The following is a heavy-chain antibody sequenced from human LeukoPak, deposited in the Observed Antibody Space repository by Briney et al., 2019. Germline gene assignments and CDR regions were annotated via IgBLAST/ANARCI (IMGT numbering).Heavy chain of an antibody. V-gene: IGHV3-33*01. CDR1: GFTFSSYG. D-gene: IGHD4-17*01. CDR2: IWYDGSNK. CDR3: AAPSYGDSFDY. Sequence: QTGGSLRLSCAASGFTFSSYGMHWVRQAPGKGLEWVAVIWYDGSNKYYADSVKGRFTISRDNSKNTLYLQMNSLRAEDTAVYYRAAPSYGDSFDYWGQGTLVTVSS. J-gene: IGHJ4*02.